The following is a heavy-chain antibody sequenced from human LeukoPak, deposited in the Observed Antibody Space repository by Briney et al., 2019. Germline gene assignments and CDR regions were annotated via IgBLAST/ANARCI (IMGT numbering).Heavy chain of an antibody. CDR3: AKEHDYSNAAPEWGFDS. Sequence: GGSLRLSCAASGFTFSIYAMGWVRQAPGKGLEWVSGISGSSSHTMDADSVRGRFTISRDNTRNTLYLHMNSLRAEDTALYYCAKEHDYSNAAPEWGFDSWGQGTMVTVSS. CDR2: ISGSSSHT. J-gene: IGHJ4*02. D-gene: IGHD3-3*01. CDR1: GFTFSIYA. V-gene: IGHV3-23*01.